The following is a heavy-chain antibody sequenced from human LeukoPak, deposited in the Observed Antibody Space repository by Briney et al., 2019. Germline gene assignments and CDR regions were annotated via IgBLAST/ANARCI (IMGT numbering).Heavy chain of an antibody. V-gene: IGHV3-66*01. Sequence: GGSLRLSCAASGFSVKSNYMNWVRQAPGKGLEWVSLIYSGGSTYYADSVKGRFTISRDNSKNTLYLQMNSLRAEDTAVYYCARDGGSSGPPVVDYWGQGTLVTVSS. CDR2: IYSGGST. J-gene: IGHJ4*02. CDR3: ARDGGSSGPPVVDY. CDR1: GFSVKSNY. D-gene: IGHD5-12*01.